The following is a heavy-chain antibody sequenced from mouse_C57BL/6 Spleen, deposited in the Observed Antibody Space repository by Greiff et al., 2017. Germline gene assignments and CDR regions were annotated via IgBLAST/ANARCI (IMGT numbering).Heavy chain of an antibody. CDR1: GFNIKDDY. CDR2: IDPENGDT. D-gene: IGHD1-1*01. Sequence: EVHLVESGAELVRPGASVKLSCTASGFNIKDDYMHWVKQRPEQGLEWIGWIDPENGDTEYASKFQGKATITADTSSNTAYLQLSSLTSEDTAVYYCTTSFITTVVADYWGQGTTLTVSS. J-gene: IGHJ2*01. V-gene: IGHV14-4*01. CDR3: TTSFITTVVADY.